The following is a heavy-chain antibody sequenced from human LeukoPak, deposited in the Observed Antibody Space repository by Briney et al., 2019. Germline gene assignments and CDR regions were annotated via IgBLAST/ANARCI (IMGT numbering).Heavy chain of an antibody. V-gene: IGHV3-23*01. Sequence: GGSLRLSCAASGFTFSSYAMSWVRQAPGKGLEWVSAISGSGGSTYYADSVKGRFTISRDNSKNTLYLQMNSLRAEDTAVYYCAKGTTNTIFGVVWPTSDQYFDYWGQGTLVTVSS. CDR3: AKGTTNTIFGVVWPTSDQYFDY. D-gene: IGHD3-3*01. CDR2: ISGSGGST. CDR1: GFTFSSYA. J-gene: IGHJ4*02.